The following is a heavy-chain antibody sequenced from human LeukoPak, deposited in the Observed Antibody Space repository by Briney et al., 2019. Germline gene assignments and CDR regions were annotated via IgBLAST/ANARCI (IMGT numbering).Heavy chain of an antibody. Sequence: GGSLRLSCAASGFTFSSYGMTWVRQAPGKGLEWVSAISGRGASTYYADSVKGRFTISRDNSKNTLYLQMNSLRAEDTAVYYCARDSFPTYYDILTGYGQGTNWFDPWGQGTLVTVSS. D-gene: IGHD3-9*01. CDR1: GFTFSSYG. J-gene: IGHJ5*02. CDR2: ISGRGAST. V-gene: IGHV3-23*01. CDR3: ARDSFPTYYDILTGYGQGTNWFDP.